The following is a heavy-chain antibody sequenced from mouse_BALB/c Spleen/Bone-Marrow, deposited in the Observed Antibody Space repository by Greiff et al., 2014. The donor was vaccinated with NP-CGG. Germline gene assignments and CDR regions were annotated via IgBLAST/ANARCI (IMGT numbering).Heavy chain of an antibody. Sequence: PLKESGPDPGKTSQSLFLTRTVPSYSITSGYGWHWVPQFSGNKLERMAYIHYSGYTDYNPSLKSRISITRDTSKNQFFLQLNSVTPEDTATYFCAREDRYEAFFPYWGQGTLVTVSA. CDR2: IHYSGYT. D-gene: IGHD2-14*01. CDR1: SYSITSGYG. CDR3: AREDRYEAFFPY. V-gene: IGHV3-1*02. J-gene: IGHJ3*01.